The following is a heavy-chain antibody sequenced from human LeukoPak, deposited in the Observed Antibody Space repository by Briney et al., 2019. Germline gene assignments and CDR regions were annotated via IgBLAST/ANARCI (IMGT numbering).Heavy chain of an antibody. Sequence: ASVKVSCKASGGTFSSYAISWVRQAPGQGLEWMGRIIPILGIANYAQKFQGSVTITADKSTSTVYMELSSLRSEDTAVYYCARDIFSGDCGGDCYSVFDPWGQGTLVTVSS. CDR2: IIPILGIA. CDR1: GGTFSSYA. V-gene: IGHV1-69*04. J-gene: IGHJ5*02. CDR3: ARDIFSGDCGGDCYSVFDP. D-gene: IGHD2-21*02.